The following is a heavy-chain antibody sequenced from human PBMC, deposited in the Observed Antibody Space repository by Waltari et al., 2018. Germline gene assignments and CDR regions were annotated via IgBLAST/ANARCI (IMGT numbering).Heavy chain of an antibody. CDR1: GCTFSSYA. Sequence: QVQLVQSGAEVKKPGSSVKVSCKASGCTFSSYAISWVRQAPGQGLEWMGRMNPNIGKTSYAQKFQGRVTMTTNKSTSTAYMELSSLRSEDTAVYYCARGELVRGGGFDYWGQGTLVTVSS. D-gene: IGHD3-10*01. V-gene: IGHV1-69*04. CDR3: ARGELVRGGGFDY. CDR2: MNPNIGKT. J-gene: IGHJ4*02.